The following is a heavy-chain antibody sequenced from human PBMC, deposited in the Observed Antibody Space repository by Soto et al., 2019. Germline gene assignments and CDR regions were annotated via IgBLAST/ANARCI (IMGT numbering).Heavy chain of an antibody. V-gene: IGHV1-69*01. CDR3: ASTGQSSNPFDY. J-gene: IGHJ4*02. CDR1: GGTFSSYA. D-gene: IGHD6-13*01. CDR2: IIPIFGTA. Sequence: QVQLVQSGAEVKKPGSSVKVSCKASGGTFSSYAISWVRQAPGQGLEWRGGIIPIFGTANYAQKFQRNVTSPANESTSTPCTELSSPRYQNTAVYYCASTGQSSNPFDYCGQGTLVIVSS.